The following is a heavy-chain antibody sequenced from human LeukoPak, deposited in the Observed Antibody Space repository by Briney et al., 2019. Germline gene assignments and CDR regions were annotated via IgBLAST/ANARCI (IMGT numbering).Heavy chain of an antibody. V-gene: IGHV1-69*05. Sequence: SVKVSCKASVGTFSSYAISWVRQAPGQGLEWMGGIIPIFGTANYAQKFQGRVTITTDESTSTAYMELSSLRSEDTAVYYCARGPELERFDYWGQGTLVTVSS. CDR1: VGTFSSYA. CDR3: ARGPELERFDY. J-gene: IGHJ4*02. D-gene: IGHD1-1*01. CDR2: IIPIFGTA.